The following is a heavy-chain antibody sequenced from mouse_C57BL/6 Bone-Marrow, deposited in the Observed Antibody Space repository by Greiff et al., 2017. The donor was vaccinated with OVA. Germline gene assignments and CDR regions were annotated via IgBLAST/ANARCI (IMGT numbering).Heavy chain of an antibody. Sequence: EVKVVESGGGLVQSGRSLRLSCATSGFTFSDFYMEWVRQAPGKGLEWIAASRNKANDYTTEYSASVKGRFIVSRDTSQSILYLQMNALRAEDTAIYYCARDTGALTDWGQGTTLTVSS. D-gene: IGHD4-1*01. CDR3: ARDTGALTD. J-gene: IGHJ2*01. CDR2: SRNKANDYTT. CDR1: GFTFSDFY. V-gene: IGHV7-1*01.